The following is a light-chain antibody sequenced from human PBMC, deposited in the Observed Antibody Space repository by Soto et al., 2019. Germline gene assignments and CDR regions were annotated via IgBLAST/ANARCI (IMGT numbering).Light chain of an antibody. J-gene: IGKJ1*01. CDR3: QHYGSSWT. Sequence: EIVLTQSPGTLSLSPGERATLSCRASQSVSSSYLAWYQQKAGQAPRLLIYGASNRATGIPDRFSGSGSGTDFILTISRLGPEDFAVYYCQHYGSSWTFGQGTKVDIK. CDR1: QSVSSSY. CDR2: GAS. V-gene: IGKV3-20*01.